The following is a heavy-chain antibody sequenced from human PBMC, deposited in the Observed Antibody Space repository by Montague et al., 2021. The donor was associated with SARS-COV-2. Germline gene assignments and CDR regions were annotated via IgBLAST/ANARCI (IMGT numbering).Heavy chain of an antibody. CDR3: ARQRGGGLVSTPRFFDY. D-gene: IGHD6-19*01. CDR1: GGSISSSSYY. J-gene: IGHJ4*02. V-gene: IGHV4-39*01. CDR2: IYYSGST. Sequence: SETLSLTCTVSGGSISSSSYYWGWIRRPPGKGLEWIGSIYYSGSTYYNPSLKSRVTISVDTSKNQFSLKLSSVTAADTAVYYCARQRGGGLVSTPRFFDYWGQGTLVTVSS.